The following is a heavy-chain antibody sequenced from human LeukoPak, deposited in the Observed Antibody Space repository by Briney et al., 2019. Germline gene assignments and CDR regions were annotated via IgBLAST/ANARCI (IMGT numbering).Heavy chain of an antibody. CDR1: SGSISTSNYY. D-gene: IGHD3-22*01. Sequence: SETLSLTCTVSSGSISTSNYYWGWVRQPPGKALEWIGNNSPSLKSRVTISLDTSRNQFSLKLNSVTAADTAVYYCAKDGNYYDSSGYYDYWGQGTLVTVSS. CDR3: AKDGNYYDSSGYYDY. J-gene: IGHJ4*02. V-gene: IGHV4-39*07.